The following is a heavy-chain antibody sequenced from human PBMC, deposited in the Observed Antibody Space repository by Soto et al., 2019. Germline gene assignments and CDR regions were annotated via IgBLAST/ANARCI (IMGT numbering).Heavy chain of an antibody. J-gene: IGHJ5*02. CDR3: ARDRRPLDP. Sequence: PSETLSLTCAVSGAAVSSIQWWTWVRQPPGKGLEWIGEIYYRGSTNYNPSLEGRVTISVDKSKNQLSLKLTSVTAADTAVYYCARDRRPLDPWGQGTLVTVSS. V-gene: IGHV4-4*02. CDR2: IYYRGST. D-gene: IGHD6-6*01. CDR1: GAAVSSIQW.